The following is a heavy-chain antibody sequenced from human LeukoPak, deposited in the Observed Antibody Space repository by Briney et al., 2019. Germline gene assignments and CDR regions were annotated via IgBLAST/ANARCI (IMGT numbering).Heavy chain of an antibody. V-gene: IGHV3-23*01. CDR2: ISGSGGST. Sequence: GGSLRLTCAASGFTFSSYAMSWVRQAPGKGLEWVSAISGSGGSTYYADSVKGRFTISRDNSKNTLYLQMNSLRAEDTAVYYCAKFPGYYDSSGYLDYWGQGTLVTVSP. J-gene: IGHJ4*02. CDR3: AKFPGYYDSSGYLDY. D-gene: IGHD3-22*01. CDR1: GFTFSSYA.